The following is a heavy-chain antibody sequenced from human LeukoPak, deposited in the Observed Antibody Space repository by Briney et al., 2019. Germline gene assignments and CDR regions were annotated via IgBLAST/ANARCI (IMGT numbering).Heavy chain of an antibody. D-gene: IGHD3-10*01. CDR3: AANSADYNTLGSSYKV. Sequence: SSETLSLTCTVSGGSISSSSYYWGWIRQPPGRGLEWIGNIYYSGSTYYNPSLKSRVTISVDTSKNQFSLKLNSVTAADTAVFYCAANSADYNTLGSSYKVWGQGTLVTVSS. V-gene: IGHV4-39*01. J-gene: IGHJ4*02. CDR2: IYYSGST. CDR1: GGSISSSSYY.